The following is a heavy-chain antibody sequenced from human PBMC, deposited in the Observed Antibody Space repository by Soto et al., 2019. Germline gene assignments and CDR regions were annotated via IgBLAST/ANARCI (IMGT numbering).Heavy chain of an antibody. CDR1: GGTFSSYA. CDR2: IIPIFGTA. V-gene: IGHV1-69*13. CDR3: ARPPSDRFKDYYYGRDV. D-gene: IGHD2-2*01. Sequence: KSGASVKVSCKASGGTFSSYAISWVRQAPGQGLEWMGGIIPIFGTANYAQKSQGRVTFTADESTSTAYMELSSLRSEDTAVYYCARPPSDRFKDYYYGRDVWGQGTTVTVSS. J-gene: IGHJ6*02.